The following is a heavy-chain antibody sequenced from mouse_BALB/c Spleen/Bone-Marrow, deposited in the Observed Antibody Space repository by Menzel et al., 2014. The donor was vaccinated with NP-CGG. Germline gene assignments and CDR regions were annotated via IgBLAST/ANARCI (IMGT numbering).Heavy chain of an antibody. J-gene: IGHJ4*01. V-gene: IGHV1-5*01. D-gene: IGHD1-1*01. CDR3: TRVITAVLATRAMDY. CDR1: GYTFTSYW. Sequence: EVKVEESGTVLARPGASVKMSCKASGYTFTSYWMHWVKQRPGQGLEWIGAIYPGNSDTSYNQKFKGKAKLIAVTSTSTAYMELSSLTNEDSAVYYCTRVITAVLATRAMDYWGQGSSVTVSS. CDR2: IYPGNSDT.